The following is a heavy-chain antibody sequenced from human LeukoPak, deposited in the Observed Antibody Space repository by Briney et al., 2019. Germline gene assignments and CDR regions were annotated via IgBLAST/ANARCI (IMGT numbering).Heavy chain of an antibody. J-gene: IGHJ3*02. Sequence: PSETLSLTCTVSGDSFSSHYWTWIRQPPGKGLEWIGYISYIGSTNYNPSLKSRVTISIDTSKNQFSLKLTSVTAANTAVYYCARDLVTVTKGFDIWGQGTMVSVSS. CDR2: ISYIGST. CDR1: GDSFSSHY. D-gene: IGHD4-17*01. CDR3: ARDLVTVTKGFDI. V-gene: IGHV4-59*11.